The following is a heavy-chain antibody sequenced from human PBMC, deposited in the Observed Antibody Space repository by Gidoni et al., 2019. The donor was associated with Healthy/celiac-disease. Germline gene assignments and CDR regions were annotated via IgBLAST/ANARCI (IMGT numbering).Heavy chain of an antibody. V-gene: IGHV3-7*01. D-gene: IGHD3-22*01. J-gene: IGHJ4*02. CDR3: ARDPNYYDSSRGVAY. CDR2: IKQAGSVK. Sequence: EVRLVESGGGWVQPGGSRSRAWAASGFAFSSYWMSWVRQAPGKGLEWVANIKQAGSVKYSVDSVKGRFTISRDNAKNSLYLQMNSLRAEDTAVYYCARDPNYYDSSRGVAYWGQGTLVTVSS. CDR1: GFAFSSYW.